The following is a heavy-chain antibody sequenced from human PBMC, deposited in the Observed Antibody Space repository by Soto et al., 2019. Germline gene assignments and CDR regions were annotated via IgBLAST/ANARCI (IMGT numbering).Heavy chain of an antibody. CDR3: ARDELLRYFDWPPFDP. D-gene: IGHD3-9*01. V-gene: IGHV3-48*02. J-gene: IGHJ5*02. CDR1: GFTFSSYS. CDR2: ISSSSSTI. Sequence: GGSLRLSCAASGFTFSSYSMNWVRQAPGKGLEWVSYISSSSSTIYYADSVKGRFTISRDNAKNSLYLQMNSLRDEDTAVYYCARDELLRYFDWPPFDPWGQGTLVTVSS.